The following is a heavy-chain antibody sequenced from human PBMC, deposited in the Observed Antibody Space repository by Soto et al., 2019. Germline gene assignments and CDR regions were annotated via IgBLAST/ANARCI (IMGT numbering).Heavy chain of an antibody. Sequence: GGSLRLSCAASGFTFSSYAMSWVRQAPGKGLEWVSAISGSGGSTYYADSVKGRFTISRDNAKNSLYLQMNSLRAEDTAVYYCVRDGDYYDSSGYFLRDAFDIWGQGTMVTVSS. V-gene: IGHV3-23*01. J-gene: IGHJ3*02. CDR3: VRDGDYYDSSGYFLRDAFDI. CDR2: ISGSGGST. CDR1: GFTFSSYA. D-gene: IGHD3-22*01.